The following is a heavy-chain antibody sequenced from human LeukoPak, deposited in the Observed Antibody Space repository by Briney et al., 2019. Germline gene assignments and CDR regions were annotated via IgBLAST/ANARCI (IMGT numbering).Heavy chain of an antibody. CDR2: INPNSGGT. J-gene: IGHJ6*03. V-gene: IGHV1-2*02. Sequence: VASVKVSCKASGYTFTGYYMHWVRQAPGQGLEWMGWINPNSGGTNYAQKFQGRVTMTRDTSISTAYMELSRLRSDDTAVYYCARVYGDRYYYYYYMDVWGKGTTVTVSS. D-gene: IGHD2-2*02. CDR1: GYTFTGYY. CDR3: ARVYGDRYYYYYYMDV.